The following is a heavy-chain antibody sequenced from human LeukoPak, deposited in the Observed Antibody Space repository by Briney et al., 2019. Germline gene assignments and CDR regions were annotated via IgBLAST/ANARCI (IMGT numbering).Heavy chain of an antibody. J-gene: IGHJ3*02. Sequence: PGGSLRLSCAASGFTFSSYWMSWVRQAPGKGLEWVANIKQDGSEKYYVDSVKGRFTISRDNAKNSLYLQMNSLRAEDTAVYYCARVMAGPRVLNAFDIWGQGTMVTVSS. D-gene: IGHD6-19*01. V-gene: IGHV3-7*01. CDR3: ARVMAGPRVLNAFDI. CDR1: GFTFSSYW. CDR2: IKQDGSEK.